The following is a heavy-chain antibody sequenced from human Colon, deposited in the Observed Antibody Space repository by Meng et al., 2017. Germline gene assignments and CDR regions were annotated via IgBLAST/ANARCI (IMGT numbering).Heavy chain of an antibody. Sequence: QVQLQESGPGLVKRSETLSLTCSVSGGSIKSGGYHWSWVRQHPGKGLEYIGFMSDSGTTDYNPSLRSRVSISEIGSSKNQFSLTLRSVTAADTATYFCARDTLYGTDYWGQGVLVTVSS. CDR2: MSDSGTT. D-gene: IGHD4-17*01. J-gene: IGHJ4*02. CDR3: ARDTLYGTDY. CDR1: GGSIKSGGYH. V-gene: IGHV4-31*03.